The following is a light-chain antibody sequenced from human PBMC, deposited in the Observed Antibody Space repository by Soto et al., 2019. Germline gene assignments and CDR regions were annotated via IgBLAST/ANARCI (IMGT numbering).Light chain of an antibody. Sequence: QSVLTQPPSVSGAPGQRVTIYCTGSSSNIGAGYDVHWYQQLPGTAPKLLIYGNSNRPSGVPDRFSGSKSGTSASLAITGLQAEDEADYYCQSYDSSLSGSYVFVPGTKVTVL. V-gene: IGLV1-40*01. CDR3: QSYDSSLSGSYV. CDR1: SSNIGAGYD. J-gene: IGLJ1*01. CDR2: GNS.